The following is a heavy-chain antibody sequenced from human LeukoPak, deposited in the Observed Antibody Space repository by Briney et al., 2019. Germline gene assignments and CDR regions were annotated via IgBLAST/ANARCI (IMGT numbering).Heavy chain of an antibody. CDR3: ARSVGRYSSGWYYFDY. CDR2: IYYSGST. D-gene: IGHD6-19*01. J-gene: IGHJ4*02. Sequence: SQTLSLTCTVSGGSISSGDYYWSWIRQPPGKGLEWIGYIYYSGSTYYNPSLKSRVTISVDTSKNQFSLKLSSVTAADTAVYYCARSVGRYSSGWYYFDYWGQGTLVTVFS. V-gene: IGHV4-30-4*01. CDR1: GGSISSGDYY.